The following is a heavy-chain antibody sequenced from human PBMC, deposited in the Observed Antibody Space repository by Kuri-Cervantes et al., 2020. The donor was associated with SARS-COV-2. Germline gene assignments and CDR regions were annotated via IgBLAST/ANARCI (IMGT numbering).Heavy chain of an antibody. CDR2: INPDGSYT. V-gene: IGHV3-74*01. CDR1: GFTFSGHW. J-gene: IGHJ3*02. D-gene: IGHD2-2*01. CDR3: ARGSLIVPAAIEGAFDI. Sequence: GESLKISCAASGFTFSGHWIHWVRQAPGKGLVWVSRINPDGSYTNNADSVKGRFTLSRDNAKNTLYLQMNSLRAEDTAVYYCARGSLIVPAAIEGAFDIWGQGTMVTVSS.